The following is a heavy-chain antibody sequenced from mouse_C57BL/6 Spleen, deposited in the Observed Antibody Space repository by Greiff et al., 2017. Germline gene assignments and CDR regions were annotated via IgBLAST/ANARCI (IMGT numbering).Heavy chain of an antibody. D-gene: IGHD1-1*01. CDR3: ASSPGSSYDYYAMDY. J-gene: IGHJ4*01. Sequence: QVQLQQSGAELVKPGASVKLSCKASGYTFTSYWMHWVKQRPGRGLEWIGRIDPNSGGTKYNEKFKSKATLTVDKPSSTAYMQLSSLTSEDSAVYYCASSPGSSYDYYAMDYWGQGTSVTVSS. V-gene: IGHV1-72*01. CDR2: IDPNSGGT. CDR1: GYTFTSYW.